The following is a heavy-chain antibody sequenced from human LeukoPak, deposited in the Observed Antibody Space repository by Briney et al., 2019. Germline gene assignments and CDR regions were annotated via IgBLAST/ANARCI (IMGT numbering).Heavy chain of an antibody. Sequence: SETLSLTCAVYGGSFSGYCWSWIRQPPGKGLEWIGEINHSGGTNYNPSLMGRVTISVDTSKNQFSLKPTSVTATDTAVYYCAREEAWSSSSLGGFDPWGQGTLVTVSS. J-gene: IGHJ5*02. V-gene: IGHV4-34*01. CDR2: INHSGGT. D-gene: IGHD6-6*01. CDR3: AREEAWSSSSLGGFDP. CDR1: GGSFSGYC.